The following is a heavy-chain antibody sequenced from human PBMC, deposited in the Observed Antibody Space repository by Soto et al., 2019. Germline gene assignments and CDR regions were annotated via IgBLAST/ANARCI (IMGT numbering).Heavy chain of an antibody. D-gene: IGHD3-9*01. J-gene: IGHJ3*02. V-gene: IGHV4-59*01. Sequence: PSETLSLTCTVSGGSISSYYWSWIRQPQGKGLEWIGYIYYSGSTNYNPSLKSRVTISVDTSKNQFSLKLSSLRSEDTAVYYCARGQRITIFWRGAFDIWGQGTMVTVSS. CDR1: GGSISSYY. CDR3: ARGQRITIFWRGAFDI. CDR2: IYYSGST.